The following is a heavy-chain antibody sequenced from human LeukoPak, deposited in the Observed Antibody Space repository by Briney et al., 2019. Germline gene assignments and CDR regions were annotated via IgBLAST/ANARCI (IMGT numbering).Heavy chain of an antibody. Sequence: SETLSLTCTVSGGSISFSTSYWAWIRQPPGKGPEWIGSIYYRGSTYYNPSLTSRLTISVDTSKNQFSLKLRSLTAADTDVYYCARGEQVNWFDPWGQGALVIVSS. CDR1: GGSISFSTSY. J-gene: IGHJ5*02. D-gene: IGHD1-26*01. V-gene: IGHV4-39*01. CDR2: IYYRGST. CDR3: ARGEQVNWFDP.